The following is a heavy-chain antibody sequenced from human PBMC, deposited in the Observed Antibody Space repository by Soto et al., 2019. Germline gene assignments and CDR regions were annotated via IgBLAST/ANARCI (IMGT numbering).Heavy chain of an antibody. Sequence: QVQLQESGPGLVKPSETLSLTCTVSGGSISSYYWSWIRQPPGKGLEWIGYIYYSGSTNYNPSLKSRVTISVDXAXTXXPLTLSSVPAADTAVYYCAREGVSSSWYNYYGMDVWGQGTTVTVSS. D-gene: IGHD6-13*01. J-gene: IGHJ6*02. CDR1: GGSISSYY. V-gene: IGHV4-59*01. CDR2: IYYSGST. CDR3: AREGVSSSWYNYYGMDV.